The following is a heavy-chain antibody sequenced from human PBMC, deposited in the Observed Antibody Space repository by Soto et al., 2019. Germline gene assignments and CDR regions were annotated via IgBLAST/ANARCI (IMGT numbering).Heavy chain of an antibody. V-gene: IGHV4-30-4*01. CDR1: GGSISSGDYY. CDR2: IYYSGST. CDR3: ASYCSGGSCYSPDYYFGMDV. J-gene: IGHJ6*02. Sequence: QVQLQESGPGLVKPSQTLSLTCIVSGGSISSGDYYWSWIRQPPGKGLEWIGYIYYSGSTHYNPSLERRVTISVDTSKNQFSLKLSSVTAADTAVYYCASYCSGGSCYSPDYYFGMDVWGQGTTVTVSS. D-gene: IGHD2-15*01.